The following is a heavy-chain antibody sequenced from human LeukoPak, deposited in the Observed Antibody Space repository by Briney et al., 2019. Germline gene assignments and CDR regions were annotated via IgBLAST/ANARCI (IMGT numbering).Heavy chain of an antibody. Sequence: GSLRLSCAASGFTFSSYGMHWVRQAPGKGLEWVAVIWYDGSNKYYADSVKGRFAISRDNSKNTLYLQMNSLRAEDTAVYYCARDAIHYYDILTGYYASPSFDYWGQGTPVTVSS. D-gene: IGHD3-9*01. J-gene: IGHJ4*02. CDR1: GFTFSSYG. CDR3: ARDAIHYYDILTGYYASPSFDY. CDR2: IWYDGSNK. V-gene: IGHV3-33*01.